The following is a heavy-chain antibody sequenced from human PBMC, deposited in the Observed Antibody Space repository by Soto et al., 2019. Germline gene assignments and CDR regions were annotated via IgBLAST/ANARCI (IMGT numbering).Heavy chain of an antibody. Sequence: EVQLLESGGGLVQPGGSLRLSCAASGFPFSSYAMRWVRQAPVKGLEWVSAISGSGGSTYYADSVKGRFTTSRDNSKNTLYLQMNSLRAEDTAVYYCARRGSGSYYDYWGQGTLVTVSS. J-gene: IGHJ4*02. CDR2: ISGSGGST. CDR1: GFPFSSYA. V-gene: IGHV3-23*01. D-gene: IGHD1-26*01. CDR3: ARRGSGSYYDY.